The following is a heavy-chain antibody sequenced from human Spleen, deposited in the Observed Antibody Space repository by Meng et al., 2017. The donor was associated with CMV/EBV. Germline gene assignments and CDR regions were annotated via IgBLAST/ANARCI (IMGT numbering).Heavy chain of an antibody. CDR2: ISYSGNT. J-gene: IGHJ6*02. V-gene: IGHV4-31*02. CDR3: ARTPLTTSPKGGTMDV. Sequence: SCTVTSGSISRGDYYWSWLRQHPGKGLEWIGYISYSGNTYYNPSLRSRVTISVDTSKSQFSLNLKFVTAADTAVYYCARTPLTTSPKGGTMDVWGQGTTVTVSS. CDR1: SGSISRGDYY. D-gene: IGHD1-26*01.